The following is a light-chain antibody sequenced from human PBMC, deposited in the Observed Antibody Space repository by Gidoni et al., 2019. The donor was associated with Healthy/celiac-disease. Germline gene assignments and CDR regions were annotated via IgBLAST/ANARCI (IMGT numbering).Light chain of an antibody. V-gene: IGKV1-9*01. CDR3: QQLNSYPLT. Sequence: DIQFTQSPSFLSASVGDRITITCRASQGISSYLALYQQKPGKATKLLIYASSTLQSVVPSRFSGSGSGTEFTLTISSLQPEDFATYYCQQLNSYPLTFGGGTKVEIK. CDR2: ASS. J-gene: IGKJ4*01. CDR1: QGISSY.